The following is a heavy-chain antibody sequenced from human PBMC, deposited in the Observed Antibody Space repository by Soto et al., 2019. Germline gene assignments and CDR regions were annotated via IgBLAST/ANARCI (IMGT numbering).Heavy chain of an antibody. V-gene: IGHV3-49*04. Sequence: QAGGTLRLSCTFSGFTSTDHALTWVRQAPGKGLEWVAFSTSHSYGGTTDYAASVKGRFTISRDDSKSIAYLQMNSLPIADTAIYYCSRDRDYYGMDVWGQGTTVTVSS. CDR2: STSHSYGGTT. CDR1: GFTSTDHA. J-gene: IGHJ6*02. CDR3: SRDRDYYGMDV.